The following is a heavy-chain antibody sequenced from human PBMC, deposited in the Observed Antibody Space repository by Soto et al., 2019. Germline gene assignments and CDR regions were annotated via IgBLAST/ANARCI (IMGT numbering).Heavy chain of an antibody. CDR2: FDPEDGET. J-gene: IGHJ6*02. D-gene: IGHD5-12*01. V-gene: IGHV1-24*01. Sequence: ASVKVSCKVSGYTLTELSMHWVRQAPGKGLEWMGGFDPEDGETIYAQKFQGRVTMTEDTSTDTAYMELSSLRSEDTAVYYCATVGPSGNGRWLQFWGYYYYYGMEVWGQGTTVTVSS. CDR1: GYTLTELS. CDR3: ATVGPSGNGRWLQFWGYYYYYGMEV.